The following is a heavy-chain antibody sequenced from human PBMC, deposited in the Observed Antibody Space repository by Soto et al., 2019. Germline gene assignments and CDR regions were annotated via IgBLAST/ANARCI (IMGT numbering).Heavy chain of an antibody. V-gene: IGHV3-23*01. CDR3: AKKVNSGSGSQYFDY. Sequence: PGGSLRLSCVASGFTFSSYSMSWVRQAPGKGLEWVSGFRAGGDDGTTYYADSVKGRFTISRDNSKNTLFLQMNSLRAEDTAIYYCAKKVNSGSGSQYFDYFGQGTLVTDSS. J-gene: IGHJ4*02. CDR1: GFTFSSYS. D-gene: IGHD3-10*01. CDR2: FRAGGDDGTT.